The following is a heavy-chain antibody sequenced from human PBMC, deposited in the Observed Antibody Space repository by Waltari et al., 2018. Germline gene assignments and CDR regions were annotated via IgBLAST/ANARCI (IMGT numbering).Heavy chain of an antibody. D-gene: IGHD3-22*01. CDR3: VRAYYDGRLDY. CDR2: IKNDGSGP. J-gene: IGHJ4*01. Sequence: EVQLVESGGGLVQRGGSLRLSWAASGLTFNNFWMHWVRQDAGKGLMWVSRIKNDGSGPIYAESVKGRFTISRDNAKNTLYLQMNSLRPEDTAVYYCVRAYYDGRLDYWGQGTLVTASS. CDR1: GLTFNNFW. V-gene: IGHV3-74*01.